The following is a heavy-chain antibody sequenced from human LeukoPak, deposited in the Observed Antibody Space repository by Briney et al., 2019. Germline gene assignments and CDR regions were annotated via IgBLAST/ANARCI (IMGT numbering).Heavy chain of an antibody. J-gene: IGHJ4*02. V-gene: IGHV3-48*03. CDR2: ISSSGSTI. Sequence: PGRSLRLSCAASGFTFSRYGMNWVRQAPGKGLEWVSYISSSGSTIYYADSVKGRFTISRDNAKNSLYLQMNSLRAEDTAVYYCARARWVGSSSRFDYWGQGTLVTVSS. CDR1: GFTFSRYG. D-gene: IGHD6-6*01. CDR3: ARARWVGSSSRFDY.